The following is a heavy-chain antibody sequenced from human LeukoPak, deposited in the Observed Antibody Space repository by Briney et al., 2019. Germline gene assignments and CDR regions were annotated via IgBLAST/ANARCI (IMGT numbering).Heavy chain of an antibody. J-gene: IGHJ6*02. CDR1: GGSFSGYY. CDR2: INHSGST. V-gene: IGHV4-34*01. CDR3: AETGSPLANYYYYGMDV. Sequence: SETLSLTCAVYGGSFSGYYWSWIRQPPGKGLEWIGEINHSGSTNYNPSLKSRVTISVDTSKNQFSLKLSSVTAADTAVYYCAETGSPLANYYYYGMDVWGQGTTVTVSS. D-gene: IGHD6-19*01.